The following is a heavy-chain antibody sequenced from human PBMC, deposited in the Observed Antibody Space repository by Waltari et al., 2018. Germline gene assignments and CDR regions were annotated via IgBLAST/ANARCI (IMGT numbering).Heavy chain of an antibody. CDR3: ATYIGASIGTAAFDV. CDR2: ISYSGDT. Sequence: QLHLQESGPGLVKPSDTLSVTCSVSGGSITSNRHYWGWVRQPPGKGLEWTATISYSGDTYNNPSLKSRVTISVDTSKNQYSLKVSSVTAADTAVYYCATYIGASIGTAAFDVWGQGTMVTVSS. D-gene: IGHD3-16*01. J-gene: IGHJ3*01. V-gene: IGHV4-39*01. CDR1: GGSITSNRHY.